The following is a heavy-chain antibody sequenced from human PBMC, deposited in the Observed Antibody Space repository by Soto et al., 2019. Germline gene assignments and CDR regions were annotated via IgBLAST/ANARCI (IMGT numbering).Heavy chain of an antibody. V-gene: IGHV4-59*01. Sequence: PSETLSLTCTVSGGSITGFYWGWIRQTPGKGLEWIGHISYTGSTNYNPSLKSRVTIAVDTSRNQFSLNLTSVTAADTAVYYCAREGNGWYYSDYWGQGALVTVSS. D-gene: IGHD6-19*01. CDR1: GGSITGFY. CDR2: ISYTGST. CDR3: AREGNGWYYSDY. J-gene: IGHJ4*02.